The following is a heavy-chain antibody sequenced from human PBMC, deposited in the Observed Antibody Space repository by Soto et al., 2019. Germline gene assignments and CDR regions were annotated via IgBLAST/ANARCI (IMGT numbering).Heavy chain of an antibody. J-gene: IGHJ6*01. Sequence: QVQLVESGGGVVQPGRSLRLSCEVSGFAFNTSGMYWVRQSPGRGLEWVAVISYDGNTQYYAESLKGRFTISRDNSKNTLFLNMNRLRSEDTAVYYRASKVRVKNYYYCGIDSWGQGTMVTVSS. CDR3: ASKVRVKNYYYCGIDS. D-gene: IGHD2-21*01. V-gene: IGHV3-30*03. CDR1: GFAFNTSG. CDR2: ISYDGNTQ.